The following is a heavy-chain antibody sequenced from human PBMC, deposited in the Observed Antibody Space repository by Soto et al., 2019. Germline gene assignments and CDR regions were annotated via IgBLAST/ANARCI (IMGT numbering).Heavy chain of an antibody. D-gene: IGHD1-1*01. Sequence: QPAGSLTLSCAASGFIFSNYAMSWVRQAPGRGLEWDSAISGSGATTYYPDSVQGRFTISRHNSKNTLYLQMNNLRADDTDVYYLTTGGLPRRYNIPTGEFDYWGQGSLVTVSS. CDR1: GFIFSNYA. CDR2: ISGSGATT. CDR3: TTGGLPRRYNIPTGEFDY. J-gene: IGHJ4*02. V-gene: IGHV3-23*01.